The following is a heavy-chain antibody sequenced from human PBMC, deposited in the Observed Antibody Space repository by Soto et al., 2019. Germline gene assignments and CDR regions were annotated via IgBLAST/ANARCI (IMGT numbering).Heavy chain of an antibody. CDR2: ISWNSGSI. CDR3: AKAVGSYGTFDY. CDR1: GFTFDDYA. D-gene: IGHD5-18*01. Sequence: EVQLVESGGGLVQPGRSLRLSCAASGFTFDDYAMHWVRQAPGKGLEWVSRISWNSGSIGYADSVKGRFTISRENAKNSLYLHMNSLRAEDTALYYCAKAVGSYGTFDYWGQGTLVTVSS. J-gene: IGHJ4*02. V-gene: IGHV3-9*01.